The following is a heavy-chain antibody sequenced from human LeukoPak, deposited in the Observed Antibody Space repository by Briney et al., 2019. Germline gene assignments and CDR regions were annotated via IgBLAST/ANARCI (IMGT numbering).Heavy chain of an antibody. J-gene: IGHJ4*02. CDR3: ARRVAVADNYFDY. V-gene: IGHV3-21*01. CDR2: ISSRSTYI. CDR1: GVTFSSYS. Sequence: GGSLRLSCAASGVTFSSYSMNWVRQAPGKGLEWVSSISSRSTYIYYADSVKGRFTISRDNAKNSLYLQMNSLRAEDTGVYYCARRVAVADNYFDYWGQGTLVTVSS. D-gene: IGHD6-19*01.